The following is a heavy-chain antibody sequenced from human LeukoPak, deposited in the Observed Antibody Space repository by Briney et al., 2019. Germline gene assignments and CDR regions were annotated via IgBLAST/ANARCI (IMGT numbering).Heavy chain of an antibody. Sequence: HTGGSLRLSCAASGFTFSSYSMNWVRQAPGKGLEWVSSISSSSSTIYYADSVKGRFTISRDNAKNSLYLQMNSLRVEDTAVYYCARGLAGTGYDYWGQGTLVTVSS. J-gene: IGHJ4*02. CDR3: ARGLAGTGYDY. D-gene: IGHD3/OR15-3a*01. CDR1: GFTFSSYS. V-gene: IGHV3-48*01. CDR2: ISSSSSTI.